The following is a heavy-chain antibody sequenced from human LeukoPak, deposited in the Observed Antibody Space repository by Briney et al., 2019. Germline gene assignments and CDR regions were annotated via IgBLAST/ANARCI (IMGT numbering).Heavy chain of an antibody. CDR2: INHSGST. V-gene: IGHV4-34*01. Sequence: SETLSLTCAVYGGSFSGYYWSWIRQPPGKGLEWIGEINHSGSTNYNPSLKSRVTISVDTSKNQFSLKLSSVTAADTAVYYCARRAPYNYDSSGYAFDYWGQGTLVTVSS. CDR1: GGSFSGYY. J-gene: IGHJ4*02. D-gene: IGHD3-22*01. CDR3: ARRAPYNYDSSGYAFDY.